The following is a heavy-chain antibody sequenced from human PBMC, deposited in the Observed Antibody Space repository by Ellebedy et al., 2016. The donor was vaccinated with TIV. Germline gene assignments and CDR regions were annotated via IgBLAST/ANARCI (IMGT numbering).Heavy chain of an antibody. J-gene: IGHJ6*02. CDR3: ATALDARGTSYYYNGMDV. D-gene: IGHD1-14*01. V-gene: IGHV3-13*01. Sequence: GESLKISXAASGFTFSRYDMHWVRQVPGKGPEWVSAIGTGGDVHYAVSVKGRFTISRDNVKDSLSLQMSSLRVGDTAVYYCATALDARGTSYYYNGMDVWGRGTTVTVSS. CDR2: IGTGGDV. CDR1: GFTFSRYD.